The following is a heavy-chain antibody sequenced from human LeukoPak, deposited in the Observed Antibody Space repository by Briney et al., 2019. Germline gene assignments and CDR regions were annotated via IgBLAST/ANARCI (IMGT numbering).Heavy chain of an antibody. CDR1: GFTFSSYS. Sequence: PGGSLRLSCAASGFTFSSYSMNWVRQAPGKGLEWVSSISSSSSYIYYADSVKGRFTISRDNAKNSLYLQMNSLRAEDTAVYYCAREEEHKDRRASSDYWGQGTLVTVSS. CDR2: ISSSSSYI. J-gene: IGHJ4*02. D-gene: IGHD2-21*01. CDR3: AREEEHKDRRASSDY. V-gene: IGHV3-21*01.